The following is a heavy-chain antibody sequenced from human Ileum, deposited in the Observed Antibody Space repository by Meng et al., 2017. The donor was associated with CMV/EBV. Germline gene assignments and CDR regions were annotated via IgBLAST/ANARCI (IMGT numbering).Heavy chain of an antibody. V-gene: IGHV4-31*03. J-gene: IGHJ4*02. CDR1: GASNSIGGYF. CDR3: ARDPKD. D-gene: IGHD2-15*01. CDR2: FYYSAST. Sequence: QVQLQESGPGLVKPSQTLSLTFTISGASNSIGGYFWSWIHQHPGKGLEWNGYFYYSASTYYSPSLKSRATISADTSKNQLSLKLSSVTAADTAVYYCARDPKDWGQGTLVTVSS.